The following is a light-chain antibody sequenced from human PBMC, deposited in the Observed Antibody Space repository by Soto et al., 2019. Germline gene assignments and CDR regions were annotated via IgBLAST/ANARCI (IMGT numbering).Light chain of an antibody. CDR2: EAS. Sequence: QMTQSPSSLSASVGDRVTITCRASQDISNYLAWYQQKPGGAPKLLIYEASTLQSGVPSRFSGSGSGADFTLTISSLQPEDVAIYYCQKYNDAPRTFVQGTRVEMK. CDR1: QDISNY. CDR3: QKYNDAPRT. V-gene: IGKV1-27*01. J-gene: IGKJ1*01.